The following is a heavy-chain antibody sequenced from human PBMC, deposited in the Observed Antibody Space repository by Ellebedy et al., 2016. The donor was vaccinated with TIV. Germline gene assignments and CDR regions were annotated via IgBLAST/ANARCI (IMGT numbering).Heavy chain of an antibody. V-gene: IGHV4-34*01. J-gene: IGHJ4*02. CDR3: ARGRLRSISFDY. Sequence: SETLSLXXAVYGGSFSGYYWSWIRQPPGKGLEWIGEINHSGSTNYNPSLKSRVTISVDTSKNQFSLKLSSVTAADTAVYYCARGRLRSISFDYWGQGTLVTVSS. CDR2: INHSGST. D-gene: IGHD5-12*01. CDR1: GGSFSGYY.